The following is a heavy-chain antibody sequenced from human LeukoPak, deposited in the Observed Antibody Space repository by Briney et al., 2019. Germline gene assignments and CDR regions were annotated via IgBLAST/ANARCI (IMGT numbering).Heavy chain of an antibody. Sequence: PGGSLRLSCAASGFTFNAYSMNWVRQAPGKGLEWVSAIDYTGSSIYYADSVKGRFTVSRDNARDSLYLQMNTLRAEDTAVYYCARDRTTVTTFDYWGQGTLVTVSS. V-gene: IGHV3-21*01. J-gene: IGHJ4*02. CDR1: GFTFNAYS. D-gene: IGHD4-17*01. CDR2: IDYTGSSI. CDR3: ARDRTTVTTFDY.